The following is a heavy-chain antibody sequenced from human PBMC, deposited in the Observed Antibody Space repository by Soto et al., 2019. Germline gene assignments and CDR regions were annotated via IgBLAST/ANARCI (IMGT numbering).Heavy chain of an antibody. V-gene: IGHV1-18*01. D-gene: IGHD4-17*01. CDR2: INTYAGNT. Sequence: ASVKVSCKASGYTFTSYVINWVRQAPGQGLEWMGCINTYAGNTYYAQKLQGRVTMTTDTSTSTAYMELRSLRSDDTAVYYCASEPQGGGTYGDSIDYWGRG. CDR3: ASEPQGGGTYGDSIDY. J-gene: IGHJ4*02. CDR1: GYTFTSYV.